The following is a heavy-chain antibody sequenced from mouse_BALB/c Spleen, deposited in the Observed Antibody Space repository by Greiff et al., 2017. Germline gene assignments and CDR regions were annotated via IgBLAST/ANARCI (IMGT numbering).Heavy chain of an antibody. CDR2: ISYSGST. Sequence: EVKLMESGPSLVKPSQTLSLTCSVTGDSITSGYWNWIRKFPGNKLEYMGYISYSGSTYYNPSLKSRISITRDTSKNQYYLQLNSVTTEDTATYYCARGGTATDAMDYWGQGTSVTVSS. D-gene: IGHD1-2*01. CDR1: GDSITSGY. J-gene: IGHJ4*01. CDR3: ARGGTATDAMDY. V-gene: IGHV3-8*02.